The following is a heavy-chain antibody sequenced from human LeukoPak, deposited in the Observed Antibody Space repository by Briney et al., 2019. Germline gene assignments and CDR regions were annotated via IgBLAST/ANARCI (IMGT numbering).Heavy chain of an antibody. Sequence: SETLSFTCTVSGGSISSYYWSWIRQPPGKGLEWIGYIYYSGSTNYNPSLKSRVTISVDTSKNQFSLKLSSVTAADTAVYYCARQGSHDAFDIWGQGTMVTVSS. D-gene: IGHD6-19*01. CDR2: IYYSGST. J-gene: IGHJ3*02. CDR1: GGSISSYY. V-gene: IGHV4-59*01. CDR3: ARQGSHDAFDI.